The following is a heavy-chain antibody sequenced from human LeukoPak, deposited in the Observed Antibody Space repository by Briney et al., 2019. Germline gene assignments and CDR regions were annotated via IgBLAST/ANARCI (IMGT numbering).Heavy chain of an antibody. CDR2: TYDDGST. V-gene: IGHV3-66*02. CDR3: ARGRGSYFY. D-gene: IGHD1-26*01. Sequence: PGGSLRLSCAASGFTVSSNYMTWVRQAPGKGLEWVSVTYDDGSTYYADSVKGRFTISRDNSKNTLYLQMNTLRAEDTAVYYCARGRGSYFYWGQGTLVTVSS. J-gene: IGHJ4*02. CDR1: GFTVSSNY.